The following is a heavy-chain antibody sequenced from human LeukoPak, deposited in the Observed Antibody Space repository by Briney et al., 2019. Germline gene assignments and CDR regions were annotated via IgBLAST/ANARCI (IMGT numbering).Heavy chain of an antibody. V-gene: IGHV3-48*03. CDR1: GFTFSSYE. J-gene: IGHJ4*02. CDR3: ARDNYDSSGYYFD. D-gene: IGHD3-22*01. CDR2: ISSSGSTI. Sequence: PGGSLRLSCAASGFTFSSYEMNWVRQAPGKGLEWVSYISSSGSTIYYADSVRGRFTISRDNAKNSLYLQMNSLRAEDTAVYYCARDNYDSSGYYFDWGQGTLVVVSS.